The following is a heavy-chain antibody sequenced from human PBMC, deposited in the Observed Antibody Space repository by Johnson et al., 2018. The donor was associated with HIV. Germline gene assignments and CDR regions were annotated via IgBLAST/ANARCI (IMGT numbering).Heavy chain of an antibody. CDR3: AKDLFTEREDDVFDV. J-gene: IGHJ3*01. CDR1: GFTVSSNY. D-gene: IGHD1-26*01. Sequence: VLLVESGGGLVKAGGSLRLSCAASGFTVSSNYMSWVRQAPGKGLEWVSVIYSGGSTYYADSVKGRFTISRDNSKNTLYLQMNSLRAEDTAVYYCAKDLFTEREDDVFDVWGQGTMVTVSS. V-gene: IGHV3-66*01. CDR2: IYSGGST.